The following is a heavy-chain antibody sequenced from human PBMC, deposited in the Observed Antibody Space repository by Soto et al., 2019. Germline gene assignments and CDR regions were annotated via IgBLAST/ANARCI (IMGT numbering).Heavy chain of an antibody. J-gene: IGHJ5*02. D-gene: IGHD3-3*01. CDR3: ARLSTTIFYDFWSGPLWWFDP. Sequence: PSETLSLTCTVSGGSISSSSYYWGWIRQPPGKGLEWIGSIYYSGSTYYNPSLKSRVTISVDTSKNQFSLKLSSVTAAVTAVYYCARLSTTIFYDFWSGPLWWFDPWGQGTLVTVSS. V-gene: IGHV4-39*01. CDR1: GGSISSSSYY. CDR2: IYYSGST.